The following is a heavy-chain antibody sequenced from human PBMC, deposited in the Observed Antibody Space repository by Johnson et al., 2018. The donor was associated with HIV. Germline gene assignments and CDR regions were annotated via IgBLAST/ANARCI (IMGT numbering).Heavy chain of an antibody. V-gene: IGHV3-30-3*01. CDR3: ARGGGYSIAAPSDAFDI. CDR2: ISYDGSNK. CDR1: GFTFSSYA. J-gene: IGHJ3*02. D-gene: IGHD6-6*01. Sequence: QVQLVESGGGLAQPGGSLKVSCAASGFTFSSYAMHWVRQAPGKGLEWVAVISYDGSNKYYADSVKGRFTISRDNSKNTLYLQMNSLRAEDTAVYYCARGGGYSIAAPSDAFDIWGQGTMVTVSS.